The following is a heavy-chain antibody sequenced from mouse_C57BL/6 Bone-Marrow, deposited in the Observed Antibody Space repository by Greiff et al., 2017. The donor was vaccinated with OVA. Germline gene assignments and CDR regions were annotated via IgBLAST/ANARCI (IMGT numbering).Heavy chain of an antibody. D-gene: IGHD2-2*01. CDR3: ARLLWLRRFDY. Sequence: EVKLMESGGDLVKPGGSLKLSCAASGFTFSSYGMSWVRQTPDKRLEWVATISGGGSYTYYPDSVKGRFTISRDNAKNTLYLQMSSLKSEDTAMYYCARLLWLRRFDYWGQGTTLTVSS. V-gene: IGHV5-6*01. CDR2: ISGGGSYT. CDR1: GFTFSSYG. J-gene: IGHJ2*01.